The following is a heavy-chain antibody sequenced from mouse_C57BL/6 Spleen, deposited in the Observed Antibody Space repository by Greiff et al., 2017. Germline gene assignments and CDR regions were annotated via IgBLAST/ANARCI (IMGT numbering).Heavy chain of an antibody. CDR1: GYAFSSYW. V-gene: IGHV1-80*01. Sequence: QVQLKESGAELVKPGASVKISCKASGYAFSSYWMNWVKQRPGKGLEWIGQIYPGDGDTNYNGKFKGKATLTADKSSSTAYMQLSSLTSEDSAVYFCARSYDGYSHYFDYWGQGTTLTVSS. CDR2: IYPGDGDT. CDR3: ARSYDGYSHYFDY. D-gene: IGHD2-3*01. J-gene: IGHJ2*01.